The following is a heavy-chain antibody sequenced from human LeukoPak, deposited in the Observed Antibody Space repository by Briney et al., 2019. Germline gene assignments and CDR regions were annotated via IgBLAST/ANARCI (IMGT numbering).Heavy chain of an antibody. J-gene: IGHJ6*02. V-gene: IGHV3-23*01. CDR2: ISDSGGRT. D-gene: IGHD4-11*01. Sequence: GGPLRLSCAASGFTFSSYAMSWGRQAPGKGLEWVSAISDSGGRTYYADSVKGRFTISRDNSKNTLYLQMNSLRAEDTAVYYCAKAGTSYSNYYYYGMDVWGQGTTVTVSS. CDR1: GFTFSSYA. CDR3: AKAGTSYSNYYYYGMDV.